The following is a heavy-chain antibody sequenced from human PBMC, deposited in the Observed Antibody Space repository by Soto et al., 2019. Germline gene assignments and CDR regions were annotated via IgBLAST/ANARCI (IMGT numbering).Heavy chain of an antibody. D-gene: IGHD6-6*01. CDR2: IIPIFGTA. J-gene: IGHJ4*02. Sequence: ASVKVSCKASGGTFSSYAISWVRQAPGQGLEWMGGIIPIFGTANYAQKFQGRVTITADESTSTAYMELSSLRSEDTAVYYCARDLMADTAARPAYFDYWGQGTLVTVSS. CDR3: ARDLMADTAARPAYFDY. V-gene: IGHV1-69*13. CDR1: GGTFSSYA.